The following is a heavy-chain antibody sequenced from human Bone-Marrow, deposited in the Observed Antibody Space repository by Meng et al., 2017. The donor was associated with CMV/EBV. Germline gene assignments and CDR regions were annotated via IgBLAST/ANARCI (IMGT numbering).Heavy chain of an antibody. CDR2: ISSSSSYI. D-gene: IGHD3-16*02. J-gene: IGHJ3*02. CDR1: GFTFRSYS. V-gene: IGHV3-21*01. CDR3: ARYRWPESEVFDI. Sequence: GESLKLSCAASGFTFRSYSMNWVHQAPGKGLEWVSFISSSSSYIYHADSVKGRFTICRDNAKNSLYLQMYSLRAEDTAVYYCARYRWPESEVFDIWGQGTMVTVSS.